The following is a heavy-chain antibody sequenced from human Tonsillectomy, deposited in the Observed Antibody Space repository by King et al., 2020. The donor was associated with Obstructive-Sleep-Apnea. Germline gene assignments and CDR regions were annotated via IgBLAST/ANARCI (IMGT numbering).Heavy chain of an antibody. J-gene: IGHJ4*02. Sequence: VQLVESGGGLVQPGRSLRLSCAASGFTFDDYAMHWVRQVPGKGLEWVSSISWNRGSIDYADSVKGRFTISRDNAKNSLYLQMNSLRPEDTALYYCAKDAPSYCSSTSCYASDWGQGTLVTVSS. D-gene: IGHD2-2*01. CDR1: GFTFDDYA. V-gene: IGHV3-9*01. CDR2: ISWNRGSI. CDR3: AKDAPSYCSSTSCYASD.